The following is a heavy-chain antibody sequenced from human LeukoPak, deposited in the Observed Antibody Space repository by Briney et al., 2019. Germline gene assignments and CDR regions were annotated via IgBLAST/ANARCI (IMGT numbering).Heavy chain of an antibody. V-gene: IGHV3-30-3*01. CDR1: GFTFSSYA. J-gene: IGHJ6*02. CDR3: ARVIFRANVLRFLEWFHAAYGMDV. CDR2: ISYDGSNK. Sequence: PGGSLRLSCAASGFTFSSYAMHWVRRAPGKGLEWVAVISYDGSNKYYADSVKGRFTISRDNSKNTLYLQMNSLRAEDTAVYYCARVIFRANVLRFLEWFHAAYGMDVWGQGTTVTVSS. D-gene: IGHD3-3*01.